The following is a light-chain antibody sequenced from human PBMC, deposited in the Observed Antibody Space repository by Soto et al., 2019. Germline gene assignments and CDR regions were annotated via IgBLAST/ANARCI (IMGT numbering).Light chain of an antibody. CDR3: QSSDDTGNYYL. Sequence: SYDLTLTPSVSVSPGQTARITCSGDELSKQYVYWYQQKPGQAPVLVIYKDSERASGIPERFSASSSGTTVTLTISGVRAEDEADYYCQSSDDTGNYYLLGTETQVTVL. J-gene: IGLJ1*01. V-gene: IGLV3-25*02. CDR1: ELSKQY. CDR2: KDS.